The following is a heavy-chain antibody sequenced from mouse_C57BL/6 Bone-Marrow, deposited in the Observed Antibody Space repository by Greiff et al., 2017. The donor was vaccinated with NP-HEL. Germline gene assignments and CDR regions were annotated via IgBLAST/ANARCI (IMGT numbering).Heavy chain of an antibody. V-gene: IGHV1-54*01. J-gene: IGHJ4*01. CDR2: INPGSGGT. Sequence: QVQLQQSGAELVRPGTSVKVSCKASGYAFTNYLIEWVKQRPGQGLEWIGVINPGSGGTNYNEKFKGKATLTADKSSSTAYMQLSSLTSEDSAVDFCASDVFYAMDYWGQGTSVTVSS. CDR3: ASDVFYAMDY. CDR1: GYAFTNYL.